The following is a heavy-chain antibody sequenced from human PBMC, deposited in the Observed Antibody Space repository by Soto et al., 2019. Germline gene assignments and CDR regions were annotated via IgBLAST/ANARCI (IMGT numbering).Heavy chain of an antibody. CDR1: GYTSTNYG. Sequence: GASVKVSCKASGYTSTNYGMHWVRQAPGQRLEWMGRINAGSGNTNYSQKFQGRITITRDTSTSTVYMELSSLRSEDTAVYYCARESVGATSGFDYWGQGTLVTVSS. CDR2: INAGSGNT. V-gene: IGHV1-3*01. J-gene: IGHJ4*02. CDR3: ARESVGATSGFDY. D-gene: IGHD1-26*01.